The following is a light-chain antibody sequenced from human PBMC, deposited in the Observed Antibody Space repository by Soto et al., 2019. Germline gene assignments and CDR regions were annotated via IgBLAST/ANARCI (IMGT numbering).Light chain of an antibody. CDR2: HAS. CDR3: QQYGTFPFS. CDR1: QVVSNSY. J-gene: IGKJ2*01. V-gene: IGKV3-20*01. Sequence: PGESATLSCRANQVVSNSYVASYQQNPGQAPRLLIYHASDRATGVPDRLSGSVSGTDIALTITRLEPEDFALFYCQQYGTFPFSLGKGPKLEIK.